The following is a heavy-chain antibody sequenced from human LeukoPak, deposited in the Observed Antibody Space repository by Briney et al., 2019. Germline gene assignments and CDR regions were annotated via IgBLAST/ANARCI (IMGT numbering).Heavy chain of an antibody. D-gene: IGHD4-17*01. Sequence: KPSETLSLTCTVSGGSVSSGSYYWSWIRQPPGKGLEWIGYIYHSGSTYYNPSLKSRVTISVDRSKNQFSLKLSSVTAADTAVYYCARYGDYDVYWGQGTLVTVSS. CDR3: ARYGDYDVY. V-gene: IGHV4-61*01. CDR1: GGSVSSGSYY. CDR2: IYHSGST. J-gene: IGHJ4*02.